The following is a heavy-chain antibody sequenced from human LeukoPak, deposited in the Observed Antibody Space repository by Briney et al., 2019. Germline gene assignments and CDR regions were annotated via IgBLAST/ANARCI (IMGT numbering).Heavy chain of an antibody. CDR2: MNPNSGNT. V-gene: IGHV1-8*01. CDR1: GYTFTSYD. J-gene: IGHJ4*02. Sequence: ASVKVSCKASGYTFTSYDINWVRQATGQGLEWMGWMNPNSGNTGYAQKFQGRVTMTRNTSISTAYMELRSLRSDDTAVYYCARQASYGDYYFDYWGQGTLVTVSS. CDR3: ARQASYGDYYFDY. D-gene: IGHD4-17*01.